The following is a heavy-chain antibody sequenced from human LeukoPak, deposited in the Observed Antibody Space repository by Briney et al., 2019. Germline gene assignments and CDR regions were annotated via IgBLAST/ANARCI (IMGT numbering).Heavy chain of an antibody. Sequence: PGGSLRLSCAASGFTFSSYGLHWVRQAPGKGLEWVAVISYDGSNKYYADSVKGRFTISRDNSKNTLYLQMNSLRAEDTAVYYCAKDMVRGVIPYYYGMDVWGQGTTVTVSS. CDR2: ISYDGSNK. J-gene: IGHJ6*02. V-gene: IGHV3-30*18. D-gene: IGHD3-10*01. CDR3: AKDMVRGVIPYYYGMDV. CDR1: GFTFSSYG.